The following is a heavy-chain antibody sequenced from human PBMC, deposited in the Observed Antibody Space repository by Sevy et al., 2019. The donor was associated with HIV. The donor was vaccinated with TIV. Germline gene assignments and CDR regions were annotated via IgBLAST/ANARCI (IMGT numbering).Heavy chain of an antibody. Sequence: GGSLRLSCAASGFTFSDHYVDWVRQAPGKGLEWVGRIRNRPNSYTTEYAPSVKGRFTISRDDSRNSVYLQMNRLKTQDSAVYYCVRGPNCGVGGCQQISPYCLDVWGKGATVTVSS. CDR1: GFTFSDHY. CDR2: IRNRPNSYTT. CDR3: VRGPNCGVGGCQQISPYCLDV. D-gene: IGHD2-15*01. J-gene: IGHJ6*03. V-gene: IGHV3-72*01.